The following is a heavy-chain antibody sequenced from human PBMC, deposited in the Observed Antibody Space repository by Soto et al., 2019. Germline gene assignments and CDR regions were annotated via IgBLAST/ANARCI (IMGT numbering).Heavy chain of an antibody. J-gene: IGHJ5*02. Sequence: EVQLVESGGGLVQPGGSLRLSCAASGFTFSSYEMNWVRQAPGKGLEWVSSISSSGSTIYYADSVKGRFTISRDNAKNSLYLQMNSLRAEDTAVYYCARVQLIAGTTRWFDPWGQGTLVTVSS. CDR1: GFTFSSYE. V-gene: IGHV3-48*03. D-gene: IGHD1-7*01. CDR3: ARVQLIAGTTRWFDP. CDR2: ISSSGSTI.